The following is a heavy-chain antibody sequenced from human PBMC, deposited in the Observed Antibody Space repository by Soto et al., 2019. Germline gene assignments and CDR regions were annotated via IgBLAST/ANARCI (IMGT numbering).Heavy chain of an antibody. CDR3: AHIAYYGSGSYYSDY. Sequence: QITLKESGPTLVKPTQTLTLTCTFSGFSLSTSGVGVGWFRQPPGKALEWLALIYWDDDKRYSPSLKSRLTITKDTSKNQVVLTMTHMDPVDTATYYCAHIAYYGSGSYYSDYWGQGTLVTVSS. J-gene: IGHJ4*02. V-gene: IGHV2-5*02. CDR2: IYWDDDK. D-gene: IGHD3-10*01. CDR1: GFSLSTSGVG.